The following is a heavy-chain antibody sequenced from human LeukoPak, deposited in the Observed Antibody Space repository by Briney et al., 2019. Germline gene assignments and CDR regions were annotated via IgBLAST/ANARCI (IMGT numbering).Heavy chain of an antibody. V-gene: IGHV3-11*01. CDR3: ARGIQWLVRGSVDY. J-gene: IGHJ4*02. Sequence: PGGSLRLSCVASGFTFSDSYMTWIRQAPGKGLEWVSYISSSGNTIYYADSVKGRFTVSRDNAKNSLDLQMNSLRAEDTAVYFCARGIQWLVRGSVDYWGQGTLVTVSS. D-gene: IGHD6-19*01. CDR1: GFTFSDSY. CDR2: ISSSGNTI.